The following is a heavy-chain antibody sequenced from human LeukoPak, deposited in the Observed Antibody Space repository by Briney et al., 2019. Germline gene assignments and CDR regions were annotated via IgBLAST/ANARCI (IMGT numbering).Heavy chain of an antibody. CDR3: AMRSGDVIRNAFNV. CDR1: GGSISTYY. Sequence: PSETLSLTCTVSGGSISTYYWSWIRQPAGKRLGWIGRIYSSGNTNYNPSLKSRVTMSVDTSKNQFSLRLSSVTAADTAVYYCAMRSGDVIRNAFNVWGQGTMVTVSS. D-gene: IGHD3-10*01. CDR2: IYSSGNT. V-gene: IGHV4-4*07. J-gene: IGHJ3*01.